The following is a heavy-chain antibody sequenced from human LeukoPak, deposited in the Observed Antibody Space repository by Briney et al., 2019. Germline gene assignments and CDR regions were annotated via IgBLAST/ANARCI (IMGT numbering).Heavy chain of an antibody. CDR1: GGSISGYY. CDR2: IFYSGST. Sequence: SETLSPTCTVSGGSISGYYWSWIRQPPGKGLEWIGYIFYSGSTNYNPSLKSRVTISVDTSKNQFSLELSSVTAADTAVYYCARGEWDLLFDYWGQGTLVTVSS. J-gene: IGHJ4*02. V-gene: IGHV4-59*01. D-gene: IGHD1-26*01. CDR3: ARGEWDLLFDY.